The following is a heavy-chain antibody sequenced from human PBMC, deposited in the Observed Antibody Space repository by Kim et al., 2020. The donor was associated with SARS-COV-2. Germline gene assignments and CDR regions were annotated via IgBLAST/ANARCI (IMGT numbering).Heavy chain of an antibody. D-gene: IGHD5-12*01. CDR1: GFTFSDYY. CDR3: AREFGKEMATILGSYYYYGMDV. V-gene: IGHV3-11*05. CDR2: ISSSSSYT. J-gene: IGHJ6*02. Sequence: GGSLRLSCAASGFTFSDYYMSWIRQAPGKGLEWVSYISSSSSYTNYADSVKGRFTISRDNAKNSLYLQMNSLRAEDTAVYYCAREFGKEMATILGSYYYYGMDVWGQGTTVTVSS.